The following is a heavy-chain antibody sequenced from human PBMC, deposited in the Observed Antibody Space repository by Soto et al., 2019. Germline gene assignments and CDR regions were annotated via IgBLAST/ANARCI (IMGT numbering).Heavy chain of an antibody. V-gene: IGHV4-39*01. Sequence: SETLSLTCTVSGGSIRSGNDYWGWIRQPPGKGLEWIGSMYYSGSTYYNPSLESRVTMSVDTSKNQFSLKLTSVTAADTAVYYCARLPADRLVLVGAMFDYWGQGTLVTVSS. CDR3: ARLPADRLVLVGAMFDY. CDR1: GGSIRSGNDY. J-gene: IGHJ4*02. D-gene: IGHD1-26*01. CDR2: MYYSGST.